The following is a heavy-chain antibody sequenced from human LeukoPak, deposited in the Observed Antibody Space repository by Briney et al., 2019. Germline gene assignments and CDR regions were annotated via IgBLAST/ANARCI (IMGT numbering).Heavy chain of an antibody. D-gene: IGHD3-10*01. Sequence: SETLSLTCTVSGGSISSYYWSWIRQPPGKGLEWIGYIYYSGSTNYNPSLKSRVTISVDTSKNQFSLKLNSVTAADTAIYYCARGMGYYGIFDYWGQGTLVTVSS. CDR1: GGSISSYY. CDR3: ARGMGYYGIFDY. CDR2: IYYSGST. V-gene: IGHV4-59*01. J-gene: IGHJ4*02.